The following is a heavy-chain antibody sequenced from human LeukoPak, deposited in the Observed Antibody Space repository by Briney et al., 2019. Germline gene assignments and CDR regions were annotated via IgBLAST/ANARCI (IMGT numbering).Heavy chain of an antibody. CDR3: ARIHNLGILAHFDY. J-gene: IGHJ4*02. V-gene: IGHV3-48*03. D-gene: IGHD1-1*01. CDR2: INSGGSTL. CDR1: GFTFSSYE. Sequence: GGSLRLSCAASGFTFSSYEMNWVRQAPGKGLEWVSYINSGGSTLYYADSVKGRFTISRDNAKNSLYLQMNSLRAEDTAVYYCARIHNLGILAHFDYWGQGTLVIVSS.